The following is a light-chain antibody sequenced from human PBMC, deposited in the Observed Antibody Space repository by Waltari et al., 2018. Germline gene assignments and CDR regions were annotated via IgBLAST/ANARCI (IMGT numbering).Light chain of an antibody. V-gene: IGLV3-1*01. CDR3: QAWHTSTFVL. CDR2: HDT. Sequence: SFELTQPPSVSVSPGETASITCSGDKWGDKYVSWYQHKPGQSPVRLIYHDTMRPSAFPERFAVANSGNTATLTLSGTQAMDEADYYCQAWHTSTFVLFGGGTKLTVL. CDR1: KWGDKY. J-gene: IGLJ2*01.